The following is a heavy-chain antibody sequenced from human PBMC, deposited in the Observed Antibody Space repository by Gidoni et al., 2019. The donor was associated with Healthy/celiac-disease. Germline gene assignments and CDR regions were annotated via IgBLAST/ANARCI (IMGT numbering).Heavy chain of an antibody. CDR2: IIGSGGIT. D-gene: IGHD3-3*01. CDR1: GFTFSSYA. Sequence: EVQRLESGGGLVQPGGYLRISCAASGFTFSSYAMSWVRQAPGKGLEWVSAIIGSGGITYYADSVKGRFTISRDNSKNTLYLQMNSLRAEDTAVYYCAKDAAFGVVITLSGLFDYWGQGTLVTVSS. J-gene: IGHJ4*02. CDR3: AKDAAFGVVITLSGLFDY. V-gene: IGHV3-23*01.